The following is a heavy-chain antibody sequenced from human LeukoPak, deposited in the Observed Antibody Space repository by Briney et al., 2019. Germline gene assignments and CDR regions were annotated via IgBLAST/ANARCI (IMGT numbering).Heavy chain of an antibody. CDR3: ARGGQQLRHIDF. D-gene: IGHD6-13*01. CDR2: ISYEGNHK. CDR1: GFNFSNYA. V-gene: IGHV3-30*04. Sequence: PGGSLRLSCAASGFNFSNYAMHWVRQAPGKGLEWVAVISYEGNHKYYADSVKGRFTISRDNSKNKQYLQMNSLRAEDTAVYYCARGGQQLRHIDFWGQGTLVTVSS. J-gene: IGHJ4*02.